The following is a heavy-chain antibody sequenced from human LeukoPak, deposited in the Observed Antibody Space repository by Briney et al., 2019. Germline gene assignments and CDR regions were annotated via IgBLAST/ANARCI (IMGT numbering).Heavy chain of an antibody. CDR1: GGSISSYY. J-gene: IGHJ4*02. CDR2: IYYSGST. CDR3: ARHQRKSGSELPDYFDY. Sequence: PSETLSLTCTVSGGSISSYYWSWIRQPPGKGLEWIGYIYYSGSTNYNPSLKSRVTISVDTSKNQFSLKLSSVTAADTAVYYCARHQRKSGSELPDYFDYWGQGTLVTVSS. V-gene: IGHV4-59*08. D-gene: IGHD6-13*01.